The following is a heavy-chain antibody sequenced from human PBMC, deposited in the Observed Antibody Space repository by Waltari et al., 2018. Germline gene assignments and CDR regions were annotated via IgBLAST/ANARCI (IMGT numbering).Heavy chain of an antibody. D-gene: IGHD6-13*01. Sequence: QVQLQQWGAGQLQPSETLSLTCAVYGGSFSGYYWGWIRQPPGKGLEWIGEINHNGNRNNNPSLRSRVTMLIDTSRSQFSLKVNSVTAADTAVYYCARGGIIAAAGTGWFDPWGQGTLVTVSS. V-gene: IGHV4-34*02. J-gene: IGHJ5*02. CDR1: GGSFSGYY. CDR3: ARGGIIAAAGTGWFDP. CDR2: INHNGNR.